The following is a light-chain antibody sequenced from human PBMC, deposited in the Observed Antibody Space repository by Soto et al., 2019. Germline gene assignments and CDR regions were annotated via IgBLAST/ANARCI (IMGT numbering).Light chain of an antibody. CDR1: QSVSSAY. J-gene: IGKJ1*01. CDR3: HHYGTSWT. Sequence: IVLTQYPGTLSLSPGERATLSCRPSQSVSSAYLAWYQQKPGQGPRLLLYAASHRATRIPDRFSGSGSGTDFPLTSSRLEPEDLSVYDCHHYGTSWTFGQGTKVELK. V-gene: IGKV3-20*01. CDR2: AAS.